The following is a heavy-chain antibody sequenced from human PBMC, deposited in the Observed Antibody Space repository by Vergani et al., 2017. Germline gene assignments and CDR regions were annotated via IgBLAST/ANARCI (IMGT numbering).Heavy chain of an antibody. V-gene: IGHV4-34*01. CDR1: GGSFSGYY. D-gene: IGHD2-2*01. J-gene: IGHJ5*02. CDR3: ARHRGYCSSTSCYGGNWFDP. Sequence: QVQLQQWGAGLLKPSETLSLTCAVYGGSFSGYYWSWIRQPPGKGLEWIGEINHSGSTYYNPSLKSRVTISVDTSKNQFSLKLSSVTAADTAVYYCARHRGYCSSTSCYGGNWFDPWGQGTLVTVSS. CDR2: INHSGST.